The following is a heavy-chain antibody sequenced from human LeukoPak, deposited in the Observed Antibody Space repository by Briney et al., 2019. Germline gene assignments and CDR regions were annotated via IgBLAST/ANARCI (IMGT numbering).Heavy chain of an antibody. CDR2: ISAYNGNT. V-gene: IGHV1-18*01. D-gene: IGHD3-10*01. CDR1: GYTFTSYG. Sequence: ASVKVSCKASGYTFTSYGISWVRQAPGQGLEWMGWISAYNGNTNYAQKLQGRVTMTTDTSTSTAYMELSRLRSDDTAVYYCARTPSRFRGVIPRYNWFDPWGQGTLVTVSS. CDR3: ARTPSRFRGVIPRYNWFDP. J-gene: IGHJ5*02.